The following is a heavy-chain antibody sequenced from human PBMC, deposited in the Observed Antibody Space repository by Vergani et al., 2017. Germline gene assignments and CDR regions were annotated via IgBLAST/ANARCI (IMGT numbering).Heavy chain of an antibody. Sequence: EVQLVESGGVVVQPGGSLRLSCAASGFTFDDYTMHWVRQAPGKGLEWVSLISWDGGSTYYADSVKGRFTISRDNSKNSLYLQMNSLRTEDTALYYCAKDMGRHGEQLHHLYYYYGMDVWGQGTTVTVSS. D-gene: IGHD6-6*01. CDR3: AKDMGRHGEQLHHLYYYYGMDV. CDR1: GFTFDDYT. CDR2: ISWDGGST. J-gene: IGHJ6*02. V-gene: IGHV3-43*01.